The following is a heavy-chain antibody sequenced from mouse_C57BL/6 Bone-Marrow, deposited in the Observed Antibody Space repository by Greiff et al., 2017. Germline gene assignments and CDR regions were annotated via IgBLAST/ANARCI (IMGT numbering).Heavy chain of an antibody. CDR3: ARSGDYGDYYAMDY. D-gene: IGHD2-4*01. Sequence: QVQLQQPGAELVKPGASVKLSCKASGYTFTSYWMQWVKQRPGQGLEWIGEIDPSDSYTNYNQKFKGKATLTVDTSSSTAYMQLSSLTSEDSAVYYCARSGDYGDYYAMDYWGQGTSVTVSS. V-gene: IGHV1-50*01. CDR2: IDPSDSYT. J-gene: IGHJ4*01. CDR1: GYTFTSYW.